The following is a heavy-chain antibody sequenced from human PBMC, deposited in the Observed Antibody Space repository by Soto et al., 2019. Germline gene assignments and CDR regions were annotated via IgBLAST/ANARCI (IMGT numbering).Heavy chain of an antibody. V-gene: IGHV1-18*04. CDR2: ISAYNGKA. Sequence: QVQLVQSGAEVKKPGASVKVSCKASGYTFTSYGISWVRQAPGQGLEWMGWISAYNGKANYAQKLQGRVTMTTDTATSTAYMELRSLRSDDTAVYYCAREHNVRGVTHDAFDIWGQGTMVTVSS. CDR3: AREHNVRGVTHDAFDI. CDR1: GYTFTSYG. J-gene: IGHJ3*02. D-gene: IGHD3-10*01.